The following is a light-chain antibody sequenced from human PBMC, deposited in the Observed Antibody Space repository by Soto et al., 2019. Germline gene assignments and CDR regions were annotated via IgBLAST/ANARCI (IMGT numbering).Light chain of an antibody. CDR1: QSVSSN. Sequence: EIVMTQSPATLSVSPGERATLSCRASQSVSSNLAWYQQKPGQAPRLLIYGASTRATGIPARFSGNGSGTEFPLPISSLQSEDFAVYYCQQYNNWPLTFGGGTKVEIK. J-gene: IGKJ4*01. CDR3: QQYNNWPLT. V-gene: IGKV3-15*01. CDR2: GAS.